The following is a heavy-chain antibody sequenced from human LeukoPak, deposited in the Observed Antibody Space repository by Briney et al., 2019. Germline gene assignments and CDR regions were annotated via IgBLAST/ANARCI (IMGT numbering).Heavy chain of an antibody. J-gene: IGHJ6*03. D-gene: IGHD2-2*01. CDR1: GGSISSYY. CDR2: IYYSGST. CDR3: ARHRGYQLPRVYYYYYMDV. Sequence: SETLSLTSTVSGGSISSYYWSWIRQPPGKGLEWIGYIYYSGSTNYNPSLKSRVTISVDTSKNQFSLKLSSVTAADTAVYYCARHRGYQLPRVYYYYYMDVWGKGTTVTVSS. V-gene: IGHV4-59*08.